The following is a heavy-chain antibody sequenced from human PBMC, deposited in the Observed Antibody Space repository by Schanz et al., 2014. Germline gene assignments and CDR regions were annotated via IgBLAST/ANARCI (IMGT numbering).Heavy chain of an antibody. Sequence: EVQLVESGGGLVQPGGSLRLSCAASGFTFTTHAMSWVRQPPGKGLEWVANIKQDGSEKYYVDSVKGRFTFSRDNAKNSLYLQMNSLRAEDTAVYYCASADYTNYFDYWGQGTLVTVSS. CDR2: IKQDGSEK. CDR1: GFTFTTHA. J-gene: IGHJ4*02. V-gene: IGHV3-7*01. D-gene: IGHD4-4*01. CDR3: ASADYTNYFDY.